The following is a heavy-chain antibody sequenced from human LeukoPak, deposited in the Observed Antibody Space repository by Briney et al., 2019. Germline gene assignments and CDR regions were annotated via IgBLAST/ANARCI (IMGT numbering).Heavy chain of an antibody. CDR2: INRSGST. CDR1: GGSFSNYY. V-gene: IGHV4-34*01. Sequence: SETLSLTCAVYGGSFSNYYWTWIRQPPGKGLEWIGEINRSGSTNHNPSLKSRVTISVDTSKNQFSLNLNSVTAADTAVYYCARLRSPGDFDYWGQGTLVTVSS. J-gene: IGHJ4*02. CDR3: ARLRSPGDFDY. D-gene: IGHD1-26*01.